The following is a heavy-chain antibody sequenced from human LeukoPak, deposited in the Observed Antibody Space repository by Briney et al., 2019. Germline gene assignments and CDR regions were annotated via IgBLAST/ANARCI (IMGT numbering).Heavy chain of an antibody. CDR2: ITSSSSYI. CDR3: ARDEGYYGSGTSGRAFDI. D-gene: IGHD3-10*01. J-gene: IGHJ3*02. V-gene: IGHV3-21*06. Sequence: GGSLRLSCAASGFTFTSYNMNWVRQAPGKGLEWVSSITSSSSYIYYADSVKGRFTISRDNAKNSLYLQMDSLRAEDTAVYYCARDEGYYGSGTSGRAFDIWGQGTMVTVSS. CDR1: GFTFTSYN.